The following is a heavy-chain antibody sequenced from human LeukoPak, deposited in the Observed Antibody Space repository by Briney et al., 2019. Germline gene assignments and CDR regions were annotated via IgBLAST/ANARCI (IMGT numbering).Heavy chain of an antibody. Sequence: SETLSLTCTVSGGSISSGGYYWSWIRQPPGKGLEWIGEINHSGSTNYNPSLKSRVTISVDTSKNQFSLKLSSVTAADTAVYYCARGRRPYYDYIWGSYRYGQQGTQTASYFDYWGQGTLVTVSS. CDR1: GGSISSGGYY. CDR2: INHSGST. CDR3: ARGRRPYYDYIWGSYRYGQQGTQTASYFDY. J-gene: IGHJ4*02. V-gene: IGHV4-39*07. D-gene: IGHD3-16*02.